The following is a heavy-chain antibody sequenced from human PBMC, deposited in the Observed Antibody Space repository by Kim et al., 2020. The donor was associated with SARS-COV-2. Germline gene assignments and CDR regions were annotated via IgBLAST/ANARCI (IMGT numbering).Heavy chain of an antibody. CDR1: GFTFGHHA. CDR3: ATANFAGFITGWFRD. J-gene: IGHJ4*02. CDR2: ITSNGGNV. Sequence: GGSLRLSCAASGFTFGHHAMHWVRQAPGKGLEWVSGITSNGGNVDYADSIKGRFTISRDNAKNSLYLQMNSLRLEDTALYYCATANFAGFITGWFRDWGRGTLVTVSS. D-gene: IGHD6-19*01. V-gene: IGHV3-9*01.